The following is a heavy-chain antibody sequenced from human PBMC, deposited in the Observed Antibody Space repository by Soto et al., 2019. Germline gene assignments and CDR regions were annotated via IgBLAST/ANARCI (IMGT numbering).Heavy chain of an antibody. CDR1: GYTLTELS. J-gene: IGHJ3*01. D-gene: IGHD2-15*01. V-gene: IGHV1-24*01. Sequence: ASVKVSCKVSGYTLTELSMHWVRQAPGKGLEWMGGFDPEDGETIYAQKFQGRVTMTEDTSTDTAYMELSSLRSEDTAVYYCATAWSRVAATSHAFDVWGQGTVVTVSS. CDR3: ATAWSRVAATSHAFDV. CDR2: FDPEDGET.